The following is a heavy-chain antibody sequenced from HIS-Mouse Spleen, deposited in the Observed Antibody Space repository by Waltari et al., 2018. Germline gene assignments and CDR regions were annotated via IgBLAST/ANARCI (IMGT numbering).Heavy chain of an antibody. Sequence: QLQLQESGPGLVKPSETLSLTCTVSGGSISSSSYYWGWLRQPPGKGLEWIGSIYYSGSPYCNPSLKSRVTISVDTSKNQFSLMLSSVTAADTAVYYCAREIPYSSSWYDWYFDLWGRGTLVTVSS. CDR1: GGSISSSSYY. V-gene: IGHV4-39*07. D-gene: IGHD6-13*01. CDR2: IYYSGSP. J-gene: IGHJ2*01. CDR3: AREIPYSSSWYDWYFDL.